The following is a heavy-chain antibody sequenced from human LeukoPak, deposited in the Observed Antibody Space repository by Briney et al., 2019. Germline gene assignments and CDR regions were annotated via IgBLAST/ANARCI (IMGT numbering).Heavy chain of an antibody. D-gene: IGHD3-10*01. CDR2: ISGYNGHT. V-gene: IGHV1-18*01. CDR1: GYTFTSYG. J-gene: IGHJ6*03. CDR3: ARGVGEYYYYYYMDV. Sequence: GASVKVSCKASGYTFTSYGISWVRQAPGQGLEWMGWISGYNGHTKYAQKFQGRATMTTDTSTSTAYMELRSLRSDDTAVYYCARGVGEYYYYYYMDVWGKGTTVTISS.